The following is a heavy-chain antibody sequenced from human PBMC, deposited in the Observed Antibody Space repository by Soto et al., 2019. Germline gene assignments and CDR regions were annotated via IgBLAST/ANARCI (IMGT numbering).Heavy chain of an antibody. Sequence: QDQLVQSGAEVKKPGASVKVSCKASVFTSSGISWVRQAPGQRLEWLGWISTHNGNTIYAQKFQGRVIMTMDTSTTTVYMELRSLRPDDTAVYLCAREGILGLFDAYDLWGQGTMVTVSS. V-gene: IGHV1-18*04. CDR1: VFTSSG. CDR2: ISTHNGNT. CDR3: AREGILGLFDAYDL. D-gene: IGHD3-3*01. J-gene: IGHJ3*01.